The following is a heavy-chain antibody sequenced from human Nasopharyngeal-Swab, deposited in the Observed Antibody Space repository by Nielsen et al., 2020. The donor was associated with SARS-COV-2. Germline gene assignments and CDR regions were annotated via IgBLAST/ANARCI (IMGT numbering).Heavy chain of an antibody. CDR2: ISAYNGNT. Sequence: ASVMVSCKASGYTFTSYGISWVRQAPGQGLEWMGWISAYNGNTNYAQKLQGRVTMTTDTSTSTAYMELRSLRSDDTAVYYCARDESWAVAGGDAFDIWGQGTMVTVSS. CDR3: ARDESWAVAGGDAFDI. D-gene: IGHD6-19*01. V-gene: IGHV1-18*01. CDR1: GYTFTSYG. J-gene: IGHJ3*02.